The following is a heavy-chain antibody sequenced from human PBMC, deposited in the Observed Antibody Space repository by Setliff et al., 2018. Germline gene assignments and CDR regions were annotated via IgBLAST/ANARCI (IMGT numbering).Heavy chain of an antibody. V-gene: IGHV5-51*01. D-gene: IGHD2-15*01. CDR2: IFPADSDT. Sequence: GESLKISCKGSGYSFTSNWIAWVRQMPGKGLEWIGIIFPADSDTRYSPSFQGQVTISADKSISTAYVQWRSLKASDTAMYYCAKVGTAGGYYFDFWGQGALVTVSS. J-gene: IGHJ4*02. CDR3: AKVGTAGGYYFDF. CDR1: GYSFTSNW.